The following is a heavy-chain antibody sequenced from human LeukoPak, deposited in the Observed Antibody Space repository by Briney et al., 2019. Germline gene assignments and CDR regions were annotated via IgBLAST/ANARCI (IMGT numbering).Heavy chain of an antibody. Sequence: GGSLRLSCAASGFTFDDYAMHWVRQAPGKGLEWVSGISWNSGSIGYADSVKGRFTISRDNAKNSLYLQMNSLRAEDTAVYYCARVGSSGCNDYWGQGTLVTVSS. V-gene: IGHV3-9*01. CDR1: GFTFDDYA. CDR3: ARVGSSGCNDY. J-gene: IGHJ4*02. D-gene: IGHD3-22*01. CDR2: ISWNSGSI.